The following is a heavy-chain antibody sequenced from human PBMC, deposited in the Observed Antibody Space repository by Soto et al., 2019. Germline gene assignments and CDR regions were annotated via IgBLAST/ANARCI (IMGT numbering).Heavy chain of an antibody. Sequence: EVQLVESGGGLVQPGRSLRLSCAASGFTFDDYAMRWVRQAPGKGLEWVSGISWNSGSIGYADSVKGRFTISRDNAKNSLYLQMNSLRAEDTALYYCAKDQGPVATPYFDYWGQGTLVTVSS. J-gene: IGHJ4*02. CDR1: GFTFDDYA. D-gene: IGHD2-15*01. CDR3: AKDQGPVATPYFDY. CDR2: ISWNSGSI. V-gene: IGHV3-9*01.